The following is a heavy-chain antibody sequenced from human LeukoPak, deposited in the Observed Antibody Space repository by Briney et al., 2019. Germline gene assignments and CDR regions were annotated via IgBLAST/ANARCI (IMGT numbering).Heavy chain of an antibody. Sequence: ASVKVSCKASGYTFTSYDINWVRQATGQGLEWMGWMNPNSGNTGYAQKFQGRVTMTRNTSISTAYMELSSLRSEDTAVYYCARGPYYDILTGYHPRFDYWGQGTLVTVSS. V-gene: IGHV1-8*02. CDR3: ARGPYYDILTGYHPRFDY. J-gene: IGHJ4*02. CDR1: GYTFTSYD. CDR2: MNPNSGNT. D-gene: IGHD3-9*01.